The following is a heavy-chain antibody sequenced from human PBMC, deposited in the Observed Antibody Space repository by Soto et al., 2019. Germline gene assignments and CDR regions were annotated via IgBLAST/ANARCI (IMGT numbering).Heavy chain of an antibody. D-gene: IGHD5-12*01. V-gene: IGHV4-61*01. CDR3: ARYDAESGSNKIDP. Sequence: QVQLQESGPGLVKPSETLSVTCTVSGGSVSSRSHFWSWIRQPPGGGLQWIGYIFYSGRTNSNPSLKSRATLSVDTSRNQFSLRLTSVTAADTAFYYCARYDAESGSNKIDPWGQGTLVTVSS. CDR1: GGSVSSRSHF. CDR2: IFYSGRT. J-gene: IGHJ5*02.